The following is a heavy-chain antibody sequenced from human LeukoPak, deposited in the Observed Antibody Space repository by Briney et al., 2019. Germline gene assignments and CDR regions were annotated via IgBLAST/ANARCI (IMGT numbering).Heavy chain of an antibody. J-gene: IGHJ5*02. D-gene: IGHD2-2*01. CDR3: ARVVTPRYCSTPSCYWKGWFDP. V-gene: IGHV1-2*02. Sequence: ASVKVSFKASGYTFTGYYMHWVRQAPGQGLEWMGWINPNSGGTNYAQKFQGRITMTRDTSISTAYMELSRLRSDDTAVYYCARVVTPRYCSTPSCYWKGWFDPWGQGTLVTVSS. CDR1: GYTFTGYY. CDR2: INPNSGGT.